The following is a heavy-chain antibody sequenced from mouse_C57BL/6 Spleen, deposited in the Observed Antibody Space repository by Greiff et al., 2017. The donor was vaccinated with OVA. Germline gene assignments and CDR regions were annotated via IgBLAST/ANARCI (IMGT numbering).Heavy chain of an antibody. J-gene: IGHJ1*03. CDR1: GFTFSDYG. CDR3: AREDYDYDEDWYFDV. D-gene: IGHD2-4*01. Sequence: EVKVVESGGGLVKPGGSLKLSCAASGFTFSDYGMHWVRQAPEKGLEWVAYISSGSSTIYYADTVKGRFTISRDNAKNTLFLQMTSLRSEDTAMYYCAREDYDYDEDWYFDVWGTGTTVTVSS. CDR2: ISSGSSTI. V-gene: IGHV5-17*01.